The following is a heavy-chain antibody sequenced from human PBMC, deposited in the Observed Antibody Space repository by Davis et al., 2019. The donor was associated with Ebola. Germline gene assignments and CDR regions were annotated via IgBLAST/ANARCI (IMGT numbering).Heavy chain of an antibody. CDR1: GFTFNDYA. Sequence: PGGSLRLSCAASGFTFNDYAMHWVRQASGKGLEWVGRIRSKANSYATAYAASVKGRFTISRDDSKNTAYLQMNSLKTEDTAVYYCSTSDGYGVDYWGQGTLVTVSS. J-gene: IGHJ4*02. V-gene: IGHV3-73*01. D-gene: IGHD5-18*01. CDR3: STSDGYGVDY. CDR2: IRSKANSYAT.